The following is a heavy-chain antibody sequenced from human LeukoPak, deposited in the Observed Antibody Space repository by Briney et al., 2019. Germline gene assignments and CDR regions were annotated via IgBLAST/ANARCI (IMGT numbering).Heavy chain of an antibody. J-gene: IGHJ4*02. CDR2: INPSSGAT. D-gene: IGHD1-26*01. CDR3: ARDRNLYSGSFAS. Sequence: ASVKVSCKASGYTFSGDHMHLVRQAPGQGLEWMGRINPSSGATHFAQNFQGRVTMTRDTSISTAYMELSRLTSDDTAVYYCARDRNLYSGSFASWGQGTLVTGSS. V-gene: IGHV1-2*06. CDR1: GYTFSGDH.